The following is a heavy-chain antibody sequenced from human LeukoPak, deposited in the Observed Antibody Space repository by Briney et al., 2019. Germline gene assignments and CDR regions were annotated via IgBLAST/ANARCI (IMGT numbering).Heavy chain of an antibody. V-gene: IGHV3-23*01. CDR3: ARNTSGFKLGDAFDI. J-gene: IGHJ3*02. CDR2: ISGSAYST. CDR1: GFTFSSYA. Sequence: PGGSLRLSCAASGFTFSSYAMTWVRQAPGKGLEWISAISGSAYSTSYADSVKGRFTISRDNSKNTLYLQMNSLRAEGTAIYYCARNTSGFKLGDAFDIWGQETMVTVSS. D-gene: IGHD3-22*01.